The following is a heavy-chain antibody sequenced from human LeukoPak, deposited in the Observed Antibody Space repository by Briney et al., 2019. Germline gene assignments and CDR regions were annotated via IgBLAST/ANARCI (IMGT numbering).Heavy chain of an antibody. CDR2: ISGSGSST. J-gene: IGHJ4*02. V-gene: IGHV3-23*01. CDR3: TEDRYFDPNFYLGY. Sequence: PGGSLRLSCAASGFTFSSYAMTWVRHAPGKVLEWVSAISGSGSSTYYAVSVKGRFTISRDHSKNTLYLQMNSLRAEDTAVYYCTEDRYFDPNFYLGYWGQGTLGHVSS. D-gene: IGHD3-9*01. CDR1: GFTFSSYA.